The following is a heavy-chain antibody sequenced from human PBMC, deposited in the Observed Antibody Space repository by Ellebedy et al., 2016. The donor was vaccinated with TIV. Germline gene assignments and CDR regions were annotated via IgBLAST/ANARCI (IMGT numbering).Heavy chain of an antibody. D-gene: IGHD2-2*01. CDR1: GYTFTSYG. Sequence: ASVKVSCXASGYTFTSYGISWVRQAPGQGLEWMGWISAYNGNTNYAQKLQGRVTMTRDTSTSTVYMELSSLRSEDTAVYYCARGGIVVVPAAVTNYGMDVWGQGTTVTVSS. CDR2: ISAYNGNT. CDR3: ARGGIVVVPAAVTNYGMDV. J-gene: IGHJ6*02. V-gene: IGHV1-18*04.